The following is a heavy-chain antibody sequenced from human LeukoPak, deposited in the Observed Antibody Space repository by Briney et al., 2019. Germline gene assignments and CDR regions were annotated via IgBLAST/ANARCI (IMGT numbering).Heavy chain of an antibody. Sequence: SQTLSLTCTVSGGSIGSGSYYWSWIRQPAGKGLEWIGRIYTSGSTNYNPSLKSRVTISVDTSKNQFSLKLSSVTAADTAVYYCASFFYNWNDGFAFDIWGQGTMVTVSS. CDR2: IYTSGST. D-gene: IGHD1-20*01. CDR3: ASFFYNWNDGFAFDI. J-gene: IGHJ3*02. V-gene: IGHV4-61*02. CDR1: GGSIGSGSYY.